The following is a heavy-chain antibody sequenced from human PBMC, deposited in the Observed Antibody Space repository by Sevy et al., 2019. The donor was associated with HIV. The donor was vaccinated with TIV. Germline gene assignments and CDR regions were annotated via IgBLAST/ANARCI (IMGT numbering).Heavy chain of an antibody. D-gene: IGHD3-16*01. CDR3: VRGGGPGGGVDV. J-gene: IGHJ6*04. V-gene: IGHV4-59*01. CDR1: SASITSYY. Sequence: SETLSLTCTVSSASITSYYWSWIRQPPGKGLEWIAYTYYSGSTNYNPSLKSRVTISIDTSKNQLSLKLSSVTAADTAFYYGVRGGGPGGGVDVWGKGTTVTVSS. CDR2: TYYSGST.